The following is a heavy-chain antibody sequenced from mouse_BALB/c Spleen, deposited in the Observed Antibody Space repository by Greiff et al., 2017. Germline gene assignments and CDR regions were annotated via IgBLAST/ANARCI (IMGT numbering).Heavy chain of an antibody. CDR3: ARDGGYYGGYFDY. Sequence: EVKLMESGGGLVKPGGSLKLSCAASGFTFSSYAMSWVRQTPEKRLEWVASISSGGSTYYPDSVKGRFTISRDNARNILYLQMSSLRSEDTAMYYCARDGGYYGGYFDYWGQGTTLTVSS. CDR2: ISSGGST. V-gene: IGHV5-6-5*01. CDR1: GFTFSSYA. D-gene: IGHD2-3*01. J-gene: IGHJ2*01.